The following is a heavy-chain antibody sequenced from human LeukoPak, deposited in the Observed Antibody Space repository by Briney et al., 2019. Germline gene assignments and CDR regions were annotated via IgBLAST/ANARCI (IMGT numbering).Heavy chain of an antibody. Sequence: ASVKVSCKASGYTFTSYDINWVRQATGQGLEWMGWMNPNSGNTGYAQKFHGRVTMTRNTSISAAYMELSSLRSEDTAVYYCARELIAAAGSAGFDYWGQGTLVTVSS. J-gene: IGHJ4*02. CDR1: GYTFTSYD. D-gene: IGHD6-13*01. V-gene: IGHV1-8*01. CDR3: ARELIAAAGSAGFDY. CDR2: MNPNSGNT.